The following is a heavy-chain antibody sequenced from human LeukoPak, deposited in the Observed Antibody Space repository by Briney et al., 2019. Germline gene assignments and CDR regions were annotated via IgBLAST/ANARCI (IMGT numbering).Heavy chain of an antibody. D-gene: IGHD5-18*01. J-gene: IGHJ6*04. CDR2: IGAYNGNT. CDR3: ARATSLDTAILRDYYYGMDV. V-gene: IGHV1-18*04. CDR1: GYTFTSYG. Sequence: ASVKVSCKASGYTFTSYGISWVRQAPGQGLEWMGWIGAYNGNTNYAQKLQGRVTMTTDTSTSTAYMELRSLRSDDTAVYYCARATSLDTAILRDYYYGMDVWGKGTTVTVSS.